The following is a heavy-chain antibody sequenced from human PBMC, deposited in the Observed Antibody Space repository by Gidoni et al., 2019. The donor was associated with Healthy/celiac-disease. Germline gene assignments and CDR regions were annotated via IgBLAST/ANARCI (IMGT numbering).Heavy chain of an antibody. Sequence: EVQLVESGGGLVQPGGSLRLSCAASGFTFSSYAMRCFRQAPGKGLEWVSAIRGSGGSTYYADSVKGRFTISRDNSKNTLYLQMNSLRAEDTAVYYCAKSSYYYDSSGYYSGYYGMDVWGQGTTVTVSS. V-gene: IGHV3-23*04. CDR3: AKSSYYYDSSGYYSGYYGMDV. J-gene: IGHJ6*02. CDR1: GFTFSSYA. CDR2: IRGSGGST. D-gene: IGHD3-22*01.